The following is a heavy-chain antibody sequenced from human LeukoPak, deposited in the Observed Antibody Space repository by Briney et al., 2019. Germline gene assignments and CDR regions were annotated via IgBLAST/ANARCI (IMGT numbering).Heavy chain of an antibody. D-gene: IGHD3-22*01. CDR2: INHSGST. Sequence: SETLSLTCAVYGGSFSGYYWSWIRQPPGKGLEWIGEINHSGSTNYNPSLKSRVTISVDTSKNQFSLKLSSVTAADTAVYYCARRRRSSGYYLDYWGQGTLVTVSS. CDR3: ARRRRSSGYYLDY. J-gene: IGHJ4*02. V-gene: IGHV4-34*01. CDR1: GGSFSGYY.